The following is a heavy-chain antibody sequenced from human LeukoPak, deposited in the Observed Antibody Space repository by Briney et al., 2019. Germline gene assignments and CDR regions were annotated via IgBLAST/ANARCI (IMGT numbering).Heavy chain of an antibody. J-gene: IGHJ4*02. Sequence: GGSLRLSCVASGFTFSNFAKSWVRQAPGKGLEWVSAISGTGDTTFYADSVKGRFTISRDTSRNTLSLQMNSLRVEDTAVYYCARDREPTKFRLGYWGQGSLVTVSS. CDR2: ISGTGDTT. CDR3: ARDREPTKFRLGY. V-gene: IGHV3-23*01. D-gene: IGHD1-14*01. CDR1: GFTFSNFA.